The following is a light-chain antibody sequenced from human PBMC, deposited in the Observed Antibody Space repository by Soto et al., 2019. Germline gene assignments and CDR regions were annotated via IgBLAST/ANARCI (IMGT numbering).Light chain of an antibody. J-gene: IGLJ2*01. CDR1: SSNIGSNT. CDR2: NNN. V-gene: IGLV1-44*01. CDR3: AAWDDSLNGHVA. Sequence: QLVLTQPPSASGTPGQRVTISCSGSSSNIGSNTVNWYQQLPGTAPKLLIYNNNQRPSGVPDRFSGSKSGTSASLAISGLQSEDEADYHCAAWDDSLNGHVAFGGGTKLTVL.